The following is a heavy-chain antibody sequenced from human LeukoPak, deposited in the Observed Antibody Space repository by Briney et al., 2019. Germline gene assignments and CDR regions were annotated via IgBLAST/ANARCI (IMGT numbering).Heavy chain of an antibody. J-gene: IGHJ6*02. CDR3: ARDHLPSGYGYYYGMDV. Sequence: SETLSLTCTVSGGSISSYYWSWIRQPPGKGLEWIGYIYYSGSTNYNPSLKSRVTISVDTSKNQFSLKLSSVTAADTAVYYCARDHLPSGYGYYYGMDVWGQGTTVTVSS. D-gene: IGHD5-12*01. CDR2: IYYSGST. V-gene: IGHV4-59*01. CDR1: GGSISSYY.